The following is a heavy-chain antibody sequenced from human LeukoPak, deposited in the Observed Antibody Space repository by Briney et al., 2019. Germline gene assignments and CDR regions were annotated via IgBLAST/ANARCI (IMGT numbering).Heavy chain of an antibody. D-gene: IGHD6-13*01. CDR2: IKQDGSEK. CDR3: ASLGSSWYIAY. V-gene: IGHV3-7*01. Sequence: GGSLRLSCAASGFTFSSYEMNWVRQAPGKGLEWVANIKQDGSEKYYVDSVKGRFTISRDNAKNSLYLQMNSLRAEDTAVYYCASLGSSWYIAYWGQGTLVTVSS. J-gene: IGHJ4*02. CDR1: GFTFSSYE.